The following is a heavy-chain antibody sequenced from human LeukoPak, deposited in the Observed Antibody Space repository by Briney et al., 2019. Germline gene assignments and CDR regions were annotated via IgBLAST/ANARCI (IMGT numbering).Heavy chain of an antibody. CDR1: GFTFSSFA. D-gene: IGHD3-10*01. CDR3: AKLVRYYYGSGSYFDY. V-gene: IGHV3-23*01. Sequence: PGGSLRLSCAASGFTFSSFAVSWVRQAPGKGLEWVSSIGDSGGNTDYADSVKGRFTISRDNSQNTLYLRMSSLRAEDTAVYYCAKLVRYYYGSGSYFDYWGQGTLVTVSS. CDR2: IGDSGGNT. J-gene: IGHJ4*02.